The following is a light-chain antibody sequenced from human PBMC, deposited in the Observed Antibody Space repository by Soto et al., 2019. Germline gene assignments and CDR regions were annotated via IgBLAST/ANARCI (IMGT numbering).Light chain of an antibody. CDR2: EGS. Sequence: QSALTQPRSVSGSPGQSVTISCTATGSDVGDSSHVSWYQLHPGKAPKLMIYEGSKRPSEISNRFSGSKSGNTASLTISGLQAEDEGDYQFCSYAGSNTVLFGGGTKLTVL. CDR3: CSYAGSNTVL. J-gene: IGLJ2*01. V-gene: IGLV2-11*01. CDR1: GSDVGDSSH.